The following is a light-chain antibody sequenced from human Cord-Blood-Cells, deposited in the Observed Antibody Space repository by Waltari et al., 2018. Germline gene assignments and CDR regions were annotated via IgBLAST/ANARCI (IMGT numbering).Light chain of an antibody. Sequence: EIVLTQSPATLSFSPGERDTLSCTASQSVSSYLAWYQQNPGQAPRLLIYDASNRATGIPARFSCSGSGTDFTLTISSLEPEDFAVYYCQQRSNWPPFTFGPGTKVDIK. CDR2: DAS. CDR3: QQRSNWPPFT. CDR1: QSVSSY. J-gene: IGKJ3*01. V-gene: IGKV3-11*01.